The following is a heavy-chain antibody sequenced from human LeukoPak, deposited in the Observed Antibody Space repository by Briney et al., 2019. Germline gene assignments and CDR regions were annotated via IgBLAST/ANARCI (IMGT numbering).Heavy chain of an antibody. J-gene: IGHJ4*02. CDR3: ARLHGGYSYGFFTS. CDR1: GYSFTSYW. D-gene: IGHD5-18*01. V-gene: IGHV5-51*01. Sequence: GESLKISCKGSGYSFTSYWNGWVRQMPGKGLEWMGIIYPGDSDTRYSPSFQGQVTISADRSISTAYLQWSSPKASATAMYYSARLHGGYSYGFFTSWGQGTLVTVSS. CDR2: IYPGDSDT.